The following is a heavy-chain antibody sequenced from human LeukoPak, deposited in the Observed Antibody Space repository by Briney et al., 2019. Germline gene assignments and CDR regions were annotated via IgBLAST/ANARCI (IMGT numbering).Heavy chain of an antibody. CDR2: IRTKAYGGTT. CDR1: GFTFGDYA. CDR3: TRDPYDSSGAFDY. Sequence: PGGSLRLSCTASGFTFGDYALNWVRQVPGKGLEWVGFIRTKAYGGTTEYAASVKGRFTISRDDSKSIAYLQMNSLKTEDTAVYYCTRDPYDSSGAFDYWGQGTLVTVSS. J-gene: IGHJ4*02. D-gene: IGHD3-22*01. V-gene: IGHV3-49*04.